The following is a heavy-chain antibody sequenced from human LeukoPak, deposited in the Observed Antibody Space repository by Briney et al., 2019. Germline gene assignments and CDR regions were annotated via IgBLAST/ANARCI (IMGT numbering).Heavy chain of an antibody. D-gene: IGHD6-13*01. CDR2: IIPIFGTA. V-gene: IGHV1-69*05. CDR3: SRGRWYSSSWNFDY. CDR1: GGTLSSYA. Sequence: ASVKVSCKASGGTLSSYAISWVRQAPGQGLEWMGGIIPIFGTANYAQKFQGRVTITTDESTSTAYMELSSLRSEDTAVYYCSRGRWYSSSWNFDYWGQGTLVTVSS. J-gene: IGHJ4*02.